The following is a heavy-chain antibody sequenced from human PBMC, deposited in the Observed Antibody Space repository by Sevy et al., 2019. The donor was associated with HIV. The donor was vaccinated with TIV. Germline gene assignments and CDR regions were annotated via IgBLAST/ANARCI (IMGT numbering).Heavy chain of an antibody. V-gene: IGHV1-24*01. D-gene: IGHD2-2*01. CDR3: ATDIVVGRDY. CDR2: FHEDGES. CDR1: GYTLSKLS. J-gene: IGHJ4*02. Sequence: ASVKVSCKVSGYTLSKLSMHWVRQAPGKGLEWVGGFHEDGESMYAQKFQGRVTMTEDTSTDTAYMELSSLRSEDTAVYYCATDIVVGRDYWGQGTLVTVSS.